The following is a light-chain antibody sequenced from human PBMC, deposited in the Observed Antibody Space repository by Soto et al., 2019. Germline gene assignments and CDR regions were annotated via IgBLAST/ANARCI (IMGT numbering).Light chain of an antibody. CDR3: QQYGSSPQT. CDR2: GAS. V-gene: IGKV3-20*01. CDR1: QSVSSTY. J-gene: IGKJ1*01. Sequence: EIVLTQSPGTLSLSPGEGATLSCRASQSVSSTYLAWYQQKAGQAPRLLIYGASSRATGIPDRFSGSGSGTDFTLTISRLEPEDFAVYYCQQYGSSPQTFGQRTNVDIK.